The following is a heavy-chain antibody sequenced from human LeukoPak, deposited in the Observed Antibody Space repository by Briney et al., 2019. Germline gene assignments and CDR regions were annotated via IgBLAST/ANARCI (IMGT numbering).Heavy chain of an antibody. V-gene: IGHV3-48*01. CDR1: GFILASYG. J-gene: IGHJ4*02. CDR2: ISAGSSNT. CDR3: ARSAVQANTPFYFDF. D-gene: IGHD1-26*01. Sequence: GGSLRLACSAAGFILASYGMSWVRQAPGGCLQWVAYISAGSSNTFYADSVKGRFTISRDDADNFLHLQMNSLSAEDTAVYYCARSAVQANTPFYFDFWGQGALVTVSS.